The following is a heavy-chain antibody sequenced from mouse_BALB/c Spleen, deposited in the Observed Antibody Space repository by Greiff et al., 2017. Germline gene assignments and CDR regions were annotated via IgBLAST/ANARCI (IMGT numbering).Heavy chain of an antibody. CDR3: ARSPTDSYAMDY. Sequence: DVMLVESGGGLVKPGGSLKLSCAASGFTFSSYTMSWVRQTPEKRLEWVATISSGGGNTYYPDSVKGRFTISRDNAKNNLYLQMSSLRSEDTALYYCARSPTDSYAMDYWGQGTSVTVSS. J-gene: IGHJ4*01. D-gene: IGHD1-1*01. CDR1: GFTFSSYT. V-gene: IGHV5-9*03. CDR2: ISSGGGNT.